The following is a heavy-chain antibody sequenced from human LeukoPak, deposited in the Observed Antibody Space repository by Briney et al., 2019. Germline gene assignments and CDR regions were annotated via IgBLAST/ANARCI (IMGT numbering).Heavy chain of an antibody. D-gene: IGHD4-17*01. V-gene: IGHV4-59*01. J-gene: IGHJ4*02. Sequence: PSETLSLTCTVSGGSISSFYWSWIRQPPGKGLEWIGYMYNRGNTNYNPSLKSRVTVSEDTSQNQLSLQLRSVTAADTPVYYCAATIKRDYGYTNLDYWGQGTLVTVSS. CDR1: GGSISSFY. CDR3: AATIKRDYGYTNLDY. CDR2: MYNRGNT.